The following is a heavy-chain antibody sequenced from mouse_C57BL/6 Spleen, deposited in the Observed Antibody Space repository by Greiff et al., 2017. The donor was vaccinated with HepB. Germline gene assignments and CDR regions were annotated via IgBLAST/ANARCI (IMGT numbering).Heavy chain of an antibody. CDR2: IYPSDSET. D-gene: IGHD2-3*01. CDR3: ARSGGYYGGYFDY. Sequence: VQLQQPGAELVRPGSSVKLSCKASGYTFTSYWMDWVKQRPGQGLEWIGNIYPSDSETHYNQKFKDKATLTVDKSSSTAYMHLSSLTSEDSAVYYWARSGGYYGGYFDYWGQGTTLTVSS. CDR1: GYTFTSYW. J-gene: IGHJ2*01. V-gene: IGHV1-61*01.